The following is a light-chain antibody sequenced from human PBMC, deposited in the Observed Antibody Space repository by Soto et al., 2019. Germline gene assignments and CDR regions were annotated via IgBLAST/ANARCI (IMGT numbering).Light chain of an antibody. V-gene: IGLV2-23*03. CDR3: CSYAGSNTFV. Sequence: QSVLTQPASVSGSPGQSITISCTGTSSDVGNYNLVSWCQQHPGKAPKLMIYEGSKRPSGVSNRFSGSKSGNTASLTISGLQAEDEADYYCCSYAGSNTFVFGTGTKVPVL. J-gene: IGLJ1*01. CDR1: SSDVGNYNL. CDR2: EGS.